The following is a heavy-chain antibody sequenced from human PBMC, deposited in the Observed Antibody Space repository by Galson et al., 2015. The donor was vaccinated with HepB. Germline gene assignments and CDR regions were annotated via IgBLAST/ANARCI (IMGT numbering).Heavy chain of an antibody. D-gene: IGHD6-19*01. CDR2: IKQDGSEK. CDR3: ARGLSSGWSYYYYYYMDV. CDR1: GFTFSSYW. J-gene: IGHJ6*03. V-gene: IGHV3-7*03. Sequence: SLRLSCAASGFTFSSYWMSWVRQAPGKGLEWVANIKQDGSEKYYVDSVKGRFTISRDNAKNSLYLQMNSLRAEDTAVYYCARGLSSGWSYYYYYYMDVWGKGTTVTVSS.